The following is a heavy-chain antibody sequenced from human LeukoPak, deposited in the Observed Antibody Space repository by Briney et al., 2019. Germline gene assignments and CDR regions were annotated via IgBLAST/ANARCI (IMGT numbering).Heavy chain of an antibody. V-gene: IGHV4-34*01. Sequence: SETLSLTCAVYGGSFSGYYWSWIRQPPGKGLEWIGEINHTGSTNYNPSLKSRVTISVDTSKNQFSLKLSSVTAADTAVYYCARTSSSGLVGGYYFDYWGQGTLVTVSS. D-gene: IGHD6-19*01. CDR2: INHTGST. J-gene: IGHJ4*02. CDR1: GGSFSGYY. CDR3: ARTSSSGLVGGYYFDY.